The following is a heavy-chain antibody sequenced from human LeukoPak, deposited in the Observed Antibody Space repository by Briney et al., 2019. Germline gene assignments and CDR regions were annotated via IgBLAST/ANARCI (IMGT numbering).Heavy chain of an antibody. Sequence: SETLSLTCAVYGGSFSGYYWSWIRQPPGKGLEWIGEINHSGSTNDNPSLKSRVTISVDTSKNEFSLKRSSGTAADTAVYYWTRGDLPYASGSYYIGSPFDIWGQGTMVTVSS. CDR2: INHSGST. J-gene: IGHJ3*02. CDR1: GGSFSGYY. CDR3: TRGDLPYASGSYYIGSPFDI. V-gene: IGHV4-34*01. D-gene: IGHD3-10*01.